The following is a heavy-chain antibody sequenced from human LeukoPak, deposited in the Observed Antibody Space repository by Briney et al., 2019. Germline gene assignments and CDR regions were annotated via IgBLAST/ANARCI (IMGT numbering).Heavy chain of an antibody. CDR2: ISAYNGNT. CDR1: GYTFTSYG. Sequence: EASVKVSCKASGYTFTSYGISWVRQAPGQGLEWMGWISAYNGNTNYAQKLQGRVTMTTDTSTSTAYMELRSLRSEDTAVYYCARGEMKGSGSYYRGIVGFPFDYWGQGTLVTVSS. CDR3: ARGEMKGSGSYYRGIVGFPFDY. J-gene: IGHJ4*02. V-gene: IGHV1-18*01. D-gene: IGHD3-10*01.